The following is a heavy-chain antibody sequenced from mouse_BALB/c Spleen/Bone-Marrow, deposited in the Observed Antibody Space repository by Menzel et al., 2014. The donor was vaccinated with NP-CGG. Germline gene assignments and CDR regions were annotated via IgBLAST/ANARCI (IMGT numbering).Heavy chain of an antibody. D-gene: IGHD1-1*01. CDR2: IRTKADNHAT. CDR1: GFTFSDAW. J-gene: IGHJ1*01. Sequence: EVKLVESGGGLVQPGGSMKLSCAASGFTFSDAWMDWVRQSPEKGLEWVAEIRTKADNHATYYTESVKGRFTISRDDSKSGVYLQMSNLRAEDTGIYYCTGDSGRLWFFDVWGAGTAVTVSS. CDR3: TGDSGRLWFFDV. V-gene: IGHV6-6*01.